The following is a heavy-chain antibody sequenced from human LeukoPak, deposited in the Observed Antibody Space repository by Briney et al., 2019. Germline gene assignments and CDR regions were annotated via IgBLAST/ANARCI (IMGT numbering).Heavy chain of an antibody. CDR3: ARDVSYDRSGHYHGASDV. J-gene: IGHJ3*01. Sequence: PSETLSLTCTVSGGSVTSYYWSWIRQPAGKGLEWIAYIDYTGITKYNPSLWSRVTISVDTSTKQFSLKLSSVTAADTAVYYCARDVSYDRSGHYHGASDVWGQGTMVTVSS. V-gene: IGHV4-59*02. CDR2: IDYTGIT. D-gene: IGHD3-22*01. CDR1: GGSVTSYY.